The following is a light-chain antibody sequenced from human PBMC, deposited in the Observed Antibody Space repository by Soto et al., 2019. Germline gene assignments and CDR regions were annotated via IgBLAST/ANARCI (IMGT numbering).Light chain of an antibody. CDR3: QQYDDSLYT. CDR1: QSVSSTY. Sequence: EIVLTQSPGTLSLSPGESATLSCRASQSVSSTYLAWYQQKPGQAPRLLIHGASSRATGIPDRFRGSGSGTDFTLTISRLEPEDFAVYYCQQYDDSLYTFGQGTKLEIK. J-gene: IGKJ2*01. V-gene: IGKV3-20*01. CDR2: GAS.